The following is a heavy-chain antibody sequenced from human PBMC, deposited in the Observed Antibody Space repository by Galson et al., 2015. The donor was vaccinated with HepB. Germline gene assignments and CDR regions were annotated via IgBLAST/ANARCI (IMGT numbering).Heavy chain of an antibody. Sequence: SETLSLTCTVSGGSMTSYYWTWIRQSPGKGLECIGYIYYNGNTNYNPSLKSRVTISVDTSKNQFSLKLSSVTAADTAMYYCARVDYSSSWYSSLGVDWYFDLWGRGTLVTVSS. CDR1: GGSMTSYY. CDR2: IYYNGNT. J-gene: IGHJ2*01. V-gene: IGHV4-59*01. D-gene: IGHD6-13*01. CDR3: ARVDYSSSWYSSLGVDWYFDL.